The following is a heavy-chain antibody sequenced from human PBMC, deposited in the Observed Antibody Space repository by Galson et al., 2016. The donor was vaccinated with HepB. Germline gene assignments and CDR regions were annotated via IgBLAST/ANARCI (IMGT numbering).Heavy chain of an antibody. Sequence: SLRLSCAASGLTFSGSSMSWVRQAPGKGLEWVSAIVPGGDTTYYTDSVRARFIVSRDNSKNTLYLQMNSLRADDTAVYYCAKGGDYDAWGQGALVIVSS. CDR1: GLTFSGSS. V-gene: IGHV3-23*01. CDR3: AKGGDYDA. J-gene: IGHJ5*02. CDR2: IVPGGDTT. D-gene: IGHD2-21*02.